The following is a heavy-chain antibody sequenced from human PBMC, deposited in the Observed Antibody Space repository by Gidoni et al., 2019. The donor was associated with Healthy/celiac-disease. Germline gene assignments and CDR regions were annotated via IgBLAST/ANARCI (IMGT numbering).Heavy chain of an antibody. D-gene: IGHD6-6*01. J-gene: IGHJ4*02. V-gene: IGHV4-39*01. Sequence: QLQLQESGPGLVKPSETLSLTCTVAGGSISSSSYYWGWIRQPPGKGLEWIGSIYYSGSTYYNPSLKSRVTISVDTSKNQFSLKLSSVTAADTAVYYCARRSIAARRGLDYWGQGTLVTVSS. CDR1: GGSISSSSYY. CDR3: ARRSIAARRGLDY. CDR2: IYYSGST.